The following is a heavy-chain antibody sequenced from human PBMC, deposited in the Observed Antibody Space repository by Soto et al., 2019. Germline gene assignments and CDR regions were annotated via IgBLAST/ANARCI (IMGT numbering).Heavy chain of an antibody. Sequence: EVQLVESGGGLVQPGGSLRLSCAASGFTVSSNYMSWVRQAPGKGLEWVSVIYSGGSTYYADAVKGRFTISRDNSKNTLYLQMNSLRAEDTAVYYCARAGYSSSSDYPWGQGTLVTVSS. D-gene: IGHD6-6*01. CDR2: IYSGGST. V-gene: IGHV3-66*01. CDR1: GFTVSSNY. CDR3: ARAGYSSSSDYP. J-gene: IGHJ5*02.